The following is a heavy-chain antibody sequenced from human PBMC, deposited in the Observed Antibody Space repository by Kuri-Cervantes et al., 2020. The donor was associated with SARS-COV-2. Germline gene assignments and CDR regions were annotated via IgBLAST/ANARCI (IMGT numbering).Heavy chain of an antibody. J-gene: IGHJ4*02. CDR1: GGSISSGSYY. Sequence: SETLSLTCTISGGSISSGSYYWSWIRQPAGKGLEWIGRIYTSGSTNYNPSLKSRVTISVDTSKSQFSLKLSSVTAADTAVYYCAREDSSGYYFDYWGQGTLVTVSS. V-gene: IGHV4-61*02. D-gene: IGHD3-22*01. CDR2: IYTSGST. CDR3: AREDSSGYYFDY.